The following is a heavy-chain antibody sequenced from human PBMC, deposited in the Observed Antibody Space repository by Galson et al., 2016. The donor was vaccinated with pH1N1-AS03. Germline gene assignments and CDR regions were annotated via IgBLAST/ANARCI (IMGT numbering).Heavy chain of an antibody. CDR3: AKRGSGWDNFDT. V-gene: IGHV1-69*10. J-gene: IGHJ4*02. CDR1: GGTFSSFA. D-gene: IGHD1-26*01. CDR2: IIPMLNKA. Sequence: SVKVSCKASGGTFSSFAISWVRQAPGQGLEWVGQIIPMLNKASYAQKFQDRLTLTADESGRTVYMELTSLTSEDSAVFYCAKRGSGWDNFDTWGQGTVVTVSS.